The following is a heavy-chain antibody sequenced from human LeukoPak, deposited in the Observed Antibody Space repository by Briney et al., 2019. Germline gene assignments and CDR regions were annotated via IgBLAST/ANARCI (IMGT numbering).Heavy chain of an antibody. Sequence: ASVKVSCTASRGTFSSYTISWVRHAPGQGLEWVGGIIPIFGTANYAQKFQGRVTTAADESTSTAYMELSSLRSEDTAVYYCARGVTGRYCSSTSCHWRAWFDPWGQGTLVTVSS. D-gene: IGHD2-2*01. J-gene: IGHJ5*02. CDR2: IIPIFGTA. CDR3: ARGVTGRYCSSTSCHWRAWFDP. V-gene: IGHV1-69*13. CDR1: RGTFSSYT.